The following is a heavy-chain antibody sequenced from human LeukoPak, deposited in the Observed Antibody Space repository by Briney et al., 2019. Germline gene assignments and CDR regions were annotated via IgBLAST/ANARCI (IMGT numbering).Heavy chain of an antibody. CDR3: ARAPELGDADY. Sequence: SVKGRFTISRDNSKNTLYLQMNSLRAEDTAVYYCARAPELGDADYWGQGTLVTVSS. D-gene: IGHD1-26*01. V-gene: IGHV3-30*07. J-gene: IGHJ4*02.